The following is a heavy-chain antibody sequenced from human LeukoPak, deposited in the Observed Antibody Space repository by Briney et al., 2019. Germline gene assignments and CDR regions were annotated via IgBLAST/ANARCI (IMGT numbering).Heavy chain of an antibody. CDR2: ISGSGGST. J-gene: IGHJ3*02. D-gene: IGHD3-3*01. CDR3: AKGHSPRFSPLPDAFDI. V-gene: IGHV3-23*01. CDR1: GFTFSSYA. Sequence: PGGSLRLSCAASGFTFSSYAMSWVRQAPGKGLEWVSAISGSGGSTYYADSVKGRFTISRDNSKNTLYLQMNSLRAEDTAVYYCAKGHSPRFSPLPDAFDIWGQGTMVTVSS.